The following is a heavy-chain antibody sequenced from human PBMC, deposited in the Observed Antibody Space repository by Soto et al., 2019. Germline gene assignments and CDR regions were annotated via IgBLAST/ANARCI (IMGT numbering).Heavy chain of an antibody. J-gene: IGHJ4*02. D-gene: IGHD3-16*01. CDR3: ARDPIGGGAPYYFDY. CDR1: GYAFAEYY. V-gene: IGHV1-2*02. CDR2: INPRTGDT. Sequence: ASLKVSCKTSGYAFAEYYLYWVRQAPGQGPEWLGGINPRTGDTNQAQKFQGRVTMTRDMSLTTAYMELHRLTSDDTAVYYCARDPIGGGAPYYFDYWGQGSLVTVSS.